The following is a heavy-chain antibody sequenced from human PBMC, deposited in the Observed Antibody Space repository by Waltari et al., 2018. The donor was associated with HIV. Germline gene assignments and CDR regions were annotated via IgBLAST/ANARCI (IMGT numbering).Heavy chain of an antibody. CDR1: GYTFTYRY. V-gene: IGHV1-45*02. Sequence: QMQLVQSGAEVKKTGSSVKVSCQASGYTFTYRYLHWVRQAPGEALEWRGRSQPYHGTTNYAQHIQDRVTITRDRTIRTAYIVLSSLRVEDTAMYCCARSRDYGAGKNYDMDAWRHGPTVTVS. CDR3: ARSRDYGAGKNYDMDA. D-gene: IGHD3-10*01. J-gene: IGHJ6*02. CDR2: SQPYHGTT.